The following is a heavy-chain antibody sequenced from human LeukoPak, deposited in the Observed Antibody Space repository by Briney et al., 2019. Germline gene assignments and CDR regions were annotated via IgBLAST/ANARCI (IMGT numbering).Heavy chain of an antibody. CDR2: VNESGGT. CDR3: ARGLLGHYYGSGSYYLRFDP. V-gene: IGHV4-34*01. J-gene: IGHJ5*02. D-gene: IGHD3-10*01. Sequence: SETLSLTCAVYIDSFSNYHWNWIRQTPATGREWTGEVNESGGTNISPSLRSRVILSVDTSKNQFSLKLSSVTAADTALYYCARGLLGHYYGSGSYYLRFDPWGQGTLVTVSS. CDR1: IDSFSNYH.